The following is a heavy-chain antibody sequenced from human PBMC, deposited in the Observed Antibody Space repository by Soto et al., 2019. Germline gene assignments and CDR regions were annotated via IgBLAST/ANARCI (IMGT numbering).Heavy chain of an antibody. V-gene: IGHV1-2*02. CDR1: RYTXIGYD. Sequence: SXKVSFQASRYTXIGYDRYWVRQAHGQGLEWIGWSKHNTGETDYAQKFQGRFTMTRDTYISTAYIELNNLLSDDTAVYYCARRSSTWLNEIKFDPWGQGTLVTVS. CDR2: SKHNTGET. J-gene: IGHJ5*02. CDR3: ARRSSTWLNEIKFDP. D-gene: IGHD2-2*01.